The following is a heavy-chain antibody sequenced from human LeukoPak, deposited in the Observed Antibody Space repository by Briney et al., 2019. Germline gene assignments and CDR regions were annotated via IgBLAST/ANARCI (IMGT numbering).Heavy chain of an antibody. CDR2: ISGSGGST. CDR3: AKGGEYCSGGSCYGVFGY. J-gene: IGHJ4*02. Sequence: GGSLRLSCAASGFTFSSYAMSWVRQAPGKGLEWVSAISGSGGSTYYADSVKGRFTISRGNSKNTLYLQMNTLRAEDTAVYYCAKGGEYCSGGSCYGVFGYWGQGTLVTVSS. CDR1: GFTFSSYA. V-gene: IGHV3-23*01. D-gene: IGHD2-15*01.